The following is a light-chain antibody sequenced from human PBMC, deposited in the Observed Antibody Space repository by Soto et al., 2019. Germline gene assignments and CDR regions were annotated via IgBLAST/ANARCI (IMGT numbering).Light chain of an antibody. CDR2: DVT. CDR1: SSDVGGYNY. V-gene: IGLV2-14*01. J-gene: IGLJ1*01. CDR3: STYISSSTPYV. Sequence: QSVLTQPASVSGSPGQSITISCTGTSSDVGGYNYVSWYQQHPVKAPKLMIYDVTNRPSGVSDRFSGSKSGNTASLTISGLQAEDEADYYCSTYISSSTPYVFRTGTKVTVL.